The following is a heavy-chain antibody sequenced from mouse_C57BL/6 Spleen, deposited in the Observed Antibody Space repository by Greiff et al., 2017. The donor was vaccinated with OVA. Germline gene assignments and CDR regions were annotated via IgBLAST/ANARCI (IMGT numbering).Heavy chain of an antibody. V-gene: IGHV1-52*01. CDR2: IDPSDSET. CDR3: ARQLPNWYFDV. D-gene: IGHD5-5*01. CDR1: GYTFTSYW. Sequence: QSQLQQPGAELVRPGSSVNLSCKASGYTFTSYWMHWVKQRPIQGLEWIGNIDPSDSETHYNQKFKDKATLTVDKSSSTAYMQLSSLTSEDSAVYYCARQLPNWYFDVWGTGTTVTVSS. J-gene: IGHJ1*03.